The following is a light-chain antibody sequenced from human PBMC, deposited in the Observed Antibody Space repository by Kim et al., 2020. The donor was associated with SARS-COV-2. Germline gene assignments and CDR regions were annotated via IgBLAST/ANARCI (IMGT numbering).Light chain of an antibody. CDR3: QQYGSLIT. J-gene: IGKJ5*01. CDR1: QSVSSSY. V-gene: IGKV3-20*01. Sequence: EIVLTQSPGTLSLSPGERATLSCRASQSVSSSYLAWYQQKPGQAPRLLIYGASSRATGISDRFSGSGSGTDFTLTISRLEPEDFAVYYCQQYGSLITFGQGTRLEIK. CDR2: GAS.